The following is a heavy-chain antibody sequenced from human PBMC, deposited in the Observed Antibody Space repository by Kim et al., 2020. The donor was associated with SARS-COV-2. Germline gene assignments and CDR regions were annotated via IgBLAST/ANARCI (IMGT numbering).Heavy chain of an antibody. V-gene: IGHV3-74*01. CDR1: GFTFSSYW. CDR2: INADGSST. CDR3: ARNGYYYGSGTYYGMDV. J-gene: IGHJ6*02. Sequence: GGSLRLSCTASGFTFSSYWMHWVRQAPGMGLVWVSRINADGSSTSYADSVKGRFTISRDNAKNTLYLQMNSLRAEDTAVYYCARNGYYYGSGTYYGMDVWGQGTTVTVSS. D-gene: IGHD3-10*01.